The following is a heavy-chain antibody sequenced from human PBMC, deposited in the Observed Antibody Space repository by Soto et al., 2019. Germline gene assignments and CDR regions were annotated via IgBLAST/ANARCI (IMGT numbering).Heavy chain of an antibody. Sequence: SQTLSLTCAISGDSVSSNSSAWNWIRQSPSRGLEWLGRTYYRSKWYNDYAVSVKSRITINPDTSKNQFSLQLNSVTPEDTAVYYCARMAHYEDFTNNAFDIWGQGTMVTVSS. J-gene: IGHJ3*02. CDR3: ARMAHYEDFTNNAFDI. D-gene: IGHD3-3*01. CDR2: TYYRSKWYN. V-gene: IGHV6-1*01. CDR1: GDSVSSNSSA.